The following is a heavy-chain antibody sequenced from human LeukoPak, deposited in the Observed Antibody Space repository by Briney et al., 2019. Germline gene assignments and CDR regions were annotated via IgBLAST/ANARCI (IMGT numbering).Heavy chain of an antibody. J-gene: IGHJ5*02. CDR3: AKGQGEDSGYDPGFDP. D-gene: IGHD5-12*01. V-gene: IGHV3-33*06. CDR1: GFVFSSYG. Sequence: PGGSLRLSCAASGFVFSSYGMHWVRQAPGKGLEWVAVIWYDGSNKYYADSVKGRFTISRDNSKNTLYLQMNSLRAEDTAVYYCAKGQGEDSGYDPGFDPWGQGTLVTVSS. CDR2: IWYDGSNK.